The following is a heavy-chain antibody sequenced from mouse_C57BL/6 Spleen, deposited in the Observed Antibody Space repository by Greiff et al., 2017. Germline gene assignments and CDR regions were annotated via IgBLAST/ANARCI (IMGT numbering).Heavy chain of an antibody. Sequence: QVQLQQPGAELVKPGASVKLSCKASGYTFTSYWMHWVKQRPGQGLEWIGMIHPNSGSTNYNEKFKSKATLTVDKSSSTAYMQLSSLTSEASAVYYCARDYGSSFPPWFAYWGQGTLVTVSA. D-gene: IGHD1-1*01. J-gene: IGHJ3*01. CDR2: IHPNSGST. CDR1: GYTFTSYW. V-gene: IGHV1-64*01. CDR3: ARDYGSSFPPWFAY.